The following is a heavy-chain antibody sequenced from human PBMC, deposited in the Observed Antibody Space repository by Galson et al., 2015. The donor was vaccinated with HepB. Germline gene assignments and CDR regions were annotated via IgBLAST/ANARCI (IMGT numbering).Heavy chain of an antibody. D-gene: IGHD3-22*01. Sequence: SGKVSCKASGLTFTSSAMQWVRQARGQRLEWIGWIVVGSGNTNYAQKFQERVTITRDMSTSTAYMELSSLRSEDTAVYYCAADYWDGGYYDSSGYYPPDYWGQGTLVTVSS. V-gene: IGHV1-58*02. J-gene: IGHJ4*02. CDR3: AADYWDGGYYDSSGYYPPDY. CDR1: GLTFTSSA. CDR2: IVVGSGNT.